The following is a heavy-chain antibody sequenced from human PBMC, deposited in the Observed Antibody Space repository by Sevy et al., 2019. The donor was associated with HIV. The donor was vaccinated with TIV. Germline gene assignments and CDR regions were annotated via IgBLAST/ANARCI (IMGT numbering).Heavy chain of an antibody. V-gene: IGHV4-31*03. Sequence: SDTLSLTCTVSGDSINNGDYYWSWIRQHPGKGLEWIGKIYYTGTTYYNPSLKSRVRISVERSENTLSLSLRPVTAAVTAVYYCARTTVTTLSSARNNWFDPWGQGTLVTVSS. D-gene: IGHD4-4*01. CDR3: ARTTVTTLSSARNNWFDP. J-gene: IGHJ5*02. CDR1: GDSINNGDYY. CDR2: IYYTGTT.